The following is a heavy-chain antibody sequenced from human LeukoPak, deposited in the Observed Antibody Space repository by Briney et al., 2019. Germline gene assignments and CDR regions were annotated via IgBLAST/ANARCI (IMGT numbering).Heavy chain of an antibody. D-gene: IGHD2-2*01. CDR2: IIPIFGTA. Sequence: ASVKASCKASGYTFTSYGISWVRQAPGQGLEWMGGIIPIFGTANYAQKFQGRVTITADESTSTAYMGLSSLRSEDTAVYYCATSSDGFGYQLQTYYYYGMDVWGQGTTVTVSS. CDR1: GYTFTSYG. V-gene: IGHV1-69*13. CDR3: ATSSDGFGYQLQTYYYYGMDV. J-gene: IGHJ6*02.